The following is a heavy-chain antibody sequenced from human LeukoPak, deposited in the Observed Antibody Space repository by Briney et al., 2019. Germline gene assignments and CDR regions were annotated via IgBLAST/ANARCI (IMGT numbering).Heavy chain of an antibody. CDR1: GFTFSSYS. D-gene: IGHD3-10*01. CDR2: ISSSSSTI. V-gene: IGHV3-48*01. J-gene: IGHJ4*02. Sequence: GGSLRLSCAASGFTFSSYSMKWVRQAPGKGLEWVSYISSSSSTIYYADSVKGRFTISRDNAKNLLYLQMNSLRAEDTAVYYCARIPYYYGSGSLIWGQGTLVTVSS. CDR3: ARIPYYYGSGSLI.